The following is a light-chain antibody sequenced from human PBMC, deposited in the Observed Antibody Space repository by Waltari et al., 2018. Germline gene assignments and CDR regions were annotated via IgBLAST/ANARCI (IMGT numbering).Light chain of an antibody. V-gene: IGKV1-39*01. J-gene: IGKJ2*01. Sequence: TQSPSSLSTSVGDRVTITCRASQSISTYLNWYQQTPGKAPKLLIYAASSLQSGVPSRFSGSGSGTDFTLTISSLQPEDFVTYYCQQSYSTPRTFGQGTRLEIK. CDR1: QSISTY. CDR2: AAS. CDR3: QQSYSTPRT.